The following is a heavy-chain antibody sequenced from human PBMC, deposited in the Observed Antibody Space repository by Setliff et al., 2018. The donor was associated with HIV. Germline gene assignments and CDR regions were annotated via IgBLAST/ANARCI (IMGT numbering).Heavy chain of an antibody. CDR2: VNEDNGDR. J-gene: IGHJ4*02. D-gene: IGHD5-12*01. V-gene: IGHV1-18*01. Sequence: RASVKVSCKASGYNFGLYGISWVRQAPGQRLEWMGWVNEDNGDRNFAPNVQGRLVLTTDTSTNTASMELTSQTPEDTALYYCVRDEKRAAGGSLYYFDLWGQGTLVTVSS. CDR3: VRDEKRAAGGSLYYFDL. CDR1: GYNFGLYG.